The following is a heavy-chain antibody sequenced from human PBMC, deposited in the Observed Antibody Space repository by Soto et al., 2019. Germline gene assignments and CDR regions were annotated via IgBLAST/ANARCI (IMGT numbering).Heavy chain of an antibody. J-gene: IGHJ4*02. Sequence: PSETLSLTCIVSNGSISNSGYYWSWIRQPPGKGLEWIGEINHSGSTNYNPSLKSRVTISVDTSKNQFSLKLSSVTAADTAVYYCARGQWLDTYWGQGTLVNVSS. CDR2: INHSGST. CDR1: NGSISNSGYY. CDR3: ARGQWLDTY. D-gene: IGHD6-19*01. V-gene: IGHV4-34*01.